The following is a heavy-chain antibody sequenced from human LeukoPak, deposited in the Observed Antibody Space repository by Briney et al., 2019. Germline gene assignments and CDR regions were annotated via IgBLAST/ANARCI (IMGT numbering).Heavy chain of an antibody. CDR1: GFSVSDYS. D-gene: IGHD3-16*01. Sequence: PGGSLRLPCAASGFSVSDYSISWIRQYPGKGPEWISYVMSGRGSTNYADSVKGRFTISRDNAKNSVALQLDGLRADDTAVYFCTRERRGSYYAFESWGQGTLVTVSS. J-gene: IGHJ4*02. CDR2: VMSGRGST. CDR3: TRERRGSYYAFES. V-gene: IGHV3-11*05.